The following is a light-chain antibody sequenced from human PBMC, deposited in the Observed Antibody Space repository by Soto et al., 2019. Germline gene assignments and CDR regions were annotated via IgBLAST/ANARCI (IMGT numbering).Light chain of an antibody. CDR1: QRVSSY. Sequence: EIVLTQYPATLPLSPGERATLSCRASQRVSSYLAWYQQKPGQAPRRLIFDTSYRAACIPARFSGSGSATDFTLTVSCLEPEVFAVYYCQLLINWITFGQGTRLEIK. V-gene: IGKV3-11*01. J-gene: IGKJ5*01. CDR2: DTS. CDR3: QLLINWIT.